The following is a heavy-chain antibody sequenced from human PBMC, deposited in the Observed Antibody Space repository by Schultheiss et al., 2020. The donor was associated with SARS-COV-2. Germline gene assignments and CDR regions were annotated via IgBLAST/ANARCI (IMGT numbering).Heavy chain of an antibody. CDR1: GFTFDDYA. D-gene: IGHD7-27*01. J-gene: IGHJ4*02. Sequence: GGSLRLSCAASGFTFDDYAMHWVRQAPGKGLEWVSGISWNSGSIGYADSVKGRFTISRDNAKNSLYLQMNSLRAEDTAVYYCARELGIWSSFDYWGQGTLVTVSS. CDR2: ISWNSGSI. CDR3: ARELGIWSSFDY. V-gene: IGHV3-9*01.